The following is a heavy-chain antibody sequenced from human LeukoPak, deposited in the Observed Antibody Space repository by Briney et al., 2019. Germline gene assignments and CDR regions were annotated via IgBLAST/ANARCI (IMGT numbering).Heavy chain of an antibody. CDR3: ARDRDCGSSYDRIDGWDV. CDR2: ISSSSSYI. V-gene: IGHV3-21*01. J-gene: IGHJ6*02. CDR1: GFTFSSYS. D-gene: IGHD3-3*01. Sequence: AGGSLRLSCVASGFTFSSYSMKWVRQAPGKGLEWVSSISSSSSYIDYADSVKGRFTISRDNAKNSLYLQMRSLRAEDTAVFYCARDRDCGSSYDRIDGWDVWGQETTVTVSS.